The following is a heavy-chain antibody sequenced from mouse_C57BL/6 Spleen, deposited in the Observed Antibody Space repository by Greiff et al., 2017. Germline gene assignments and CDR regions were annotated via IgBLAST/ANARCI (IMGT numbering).Heavy chain of an antibody. CDR3: ARWGTTVYAMDY. V-gene: IGHV1-50*01. D-gene: IGHD2-13*01. Sequence: WVKQRPGQGLEWIGEIDPSDSYTNYNQKFKGKATLTVDTSSSTAYMQLSSLTSEDSAVYYCARWGTTVYAMDYWGQGTSVTVSS. CDR2: IDPSDSYT. J-gene: IGHJ4*01.